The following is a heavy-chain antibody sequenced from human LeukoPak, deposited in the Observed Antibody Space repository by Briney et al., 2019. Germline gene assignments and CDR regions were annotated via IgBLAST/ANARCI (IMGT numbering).Heavy chain of an antibody. CDR2: IKQDGSEK. D-gene: IGHD3-3*01. CDR3: ARYDFWSGYYNEGLYYFDY. Sequence: PGGSLRLSCAASGFTFSSYWMSWVRQAPGKELEWVANIKQDGSEKYYVDSVKGRFTISRDNAKNSLYLQMNSLRAEDTAVYYCARYDFWSGYYNEGLYYFDYWGQGTLVTVSS. J-gene: IGHJ4*02. CDR1: GFTFSSYW. V-gene: IGHV3-7*01.